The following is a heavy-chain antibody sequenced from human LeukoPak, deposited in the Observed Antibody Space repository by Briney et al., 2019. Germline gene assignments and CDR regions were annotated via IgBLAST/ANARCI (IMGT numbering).Heavy chain of an antibody. CDR2: IITIFGTA. V-gene: IGHV1-69*05. J-gene: IGHJ6*03. CDR3: ASSPTYYYYMDV. CDR1: GGTFSSYA. Sequence: SVKVSCKASGGTFSSYAISWVRQAPGQGLEWMGGIITIFGTANYAQKFQGRVTITTDESTSTAYMELSSLRSEDTAVYYCASSPTYYYYMDVWGKGTTVTVSS.